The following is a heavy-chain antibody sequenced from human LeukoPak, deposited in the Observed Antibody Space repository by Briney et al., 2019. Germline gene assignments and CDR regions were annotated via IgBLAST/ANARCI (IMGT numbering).Heavy chain of an antibody. D-gene: IGHD5-24*01. J-gene: IGHJ3*02. CDR1: GFTVSSNY. V-gene: IGHV3-66*01. CDR3: ARDGYNYAFDT. Sequence: PGGSLRLSCAASGFTVSSNYMSWVRQAPGKGLERVSVIYSGGSTYYADSVKGRFTISRDNSKNTLYLQMNSLRAEDTAVYYCARDGYNYAFDTWGQGTMVTVSS. CDR2: IYSGGST.